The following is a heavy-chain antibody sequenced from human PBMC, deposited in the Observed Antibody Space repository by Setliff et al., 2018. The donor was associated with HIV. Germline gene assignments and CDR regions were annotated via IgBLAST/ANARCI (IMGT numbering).Heavy chain of an antibody. Sequence: ASVKVSCKASGYTFTSYSMRWVRLAPGQGPEWVGWINPETGDPNYAQKFRGRVLMTRDTSITTAFLHVAKLTSDDTAIYYCATGIPSDLDYWGQGTLVTVSS. V-gene: IGHV1-2*02. J-gene: IGHJ4*01. CDR1: GYTFTSYS. CDR3: ATGIPSDLDY. CDR2: INPETGDP. D-gene: IGHD2-21*01.